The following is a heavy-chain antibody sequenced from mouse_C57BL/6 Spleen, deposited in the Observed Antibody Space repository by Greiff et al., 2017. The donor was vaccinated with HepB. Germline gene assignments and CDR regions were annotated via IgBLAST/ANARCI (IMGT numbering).Heavy chain of an antibody. Sequence: VQLQQPGAELVKPGASVKLSCKASGYTFTSYWMHWVKQRPGQGLEWIGRIDPNSGGTKYNEKFKSKATLTVDKPSSTAYMQLSSLTSEDSAVCYCARWGYYAMDYWGQGTSVTVSS. CDR3: ARWGYYAMDY. CDR1: GYTFTSYW. CDR2: IDPNSGGT. V-gene: IGHV1-72*01. J-gene: IGHJ4*01.